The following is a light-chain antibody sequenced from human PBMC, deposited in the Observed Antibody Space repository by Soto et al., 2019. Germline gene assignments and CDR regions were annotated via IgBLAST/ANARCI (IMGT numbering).Light chain of an antibody. CDR1: SSDVGSYNV. J-gene: IGLJ2*01. Sequence: QSVLTQPASVSGSPGQSITISCTGTSSDVGSYNVVSWYQQHPGKAPKLMIYEVLYWPSGVSNRFSGSKSGNTASLTISGLQAEDEADYYCCTYAGSGVVFGGGTKLTVL. CDR2: EVL. V-gene: IGLV2-23*02. CDR3: CTYAGSGVV.